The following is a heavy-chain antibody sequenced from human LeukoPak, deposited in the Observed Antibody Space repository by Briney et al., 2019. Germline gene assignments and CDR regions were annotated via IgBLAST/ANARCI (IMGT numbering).Heavy chain of an antibody. Sequence: SETLSLTCAVYGGSFSGYYWSWIRQPPGKGLEWIGEINHSGGTNYNPSLKSRVTISVDTSKNQFSLKLSSVTAADTAVYFCARGPPTDYYDSSGFYYVFDYWGQGTLVTVSS. J-gene: IGHJ4*02. D-gene: IGHD3-22*01. CDR3: ARGPPTDYYDSSGFYYVFDY. V-gene: IGHV4-34*01. CDR1: GGSFSGYY. CDR2: INHSGGT.